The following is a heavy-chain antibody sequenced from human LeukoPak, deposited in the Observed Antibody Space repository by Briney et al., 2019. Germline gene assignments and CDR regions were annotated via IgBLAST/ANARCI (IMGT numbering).Heavy chain of an antibody. V-gene: IGHV1-18*01. CDR1: GYTFTSYG. D-gene: IGHD6-13*01. J-gene: IGHJ5*02. CDR2: ISARNT. Sequence: GASVKVSCRASGYTFTSYGISWVRQAPGQGLEWMGWISARNTNSAQRLQGRVTMTTDTSTSTAYMELRSLRSDDTAVYYCARDRGYSSNRNWFDPWGQGTLVTVSS. CDR3: ARDRGYSSNRNWFDP.